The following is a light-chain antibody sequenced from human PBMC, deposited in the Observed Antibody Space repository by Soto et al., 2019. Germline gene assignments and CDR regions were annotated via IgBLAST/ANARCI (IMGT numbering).Light chain of an antibody. CDR3: QQVHDYPIT. J-gene: IGKJ4*01. CDR1: QDISSY. Sequence: DIQVTQSPSFLSASVGDRVTVTCRSSQDISSYLAWYQQKPGKAPKILIYGASTLQSGVPPRFGGSGSGTVFTLTTSSLQPEESATYFCQQVHDYPITFGGGTKVAIK. V-gene: IGKV1-9*01. CDR2: GAS.